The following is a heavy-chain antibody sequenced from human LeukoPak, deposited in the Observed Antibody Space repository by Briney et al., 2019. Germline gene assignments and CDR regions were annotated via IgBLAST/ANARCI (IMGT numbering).Heavy chain of an antibody. CDR1: GYTFTSYG. CDR3: ARDLRDSSRNTDY. V-gene: IGHV7-4-1*02. Sequence: ASVKVSCKASGYTFTSYGISWVRQAPGQGLEWMGWINTNTGNPTYAQGFTGRFVFSLDASVSTAYLQISSLEADDTAVYYCARDLRDSSRNTDYWGQGTLVTVSS. J-gene: IGHJ4*02. D-gene: IGHD6-13*01. CDR2: INTNTGNP.